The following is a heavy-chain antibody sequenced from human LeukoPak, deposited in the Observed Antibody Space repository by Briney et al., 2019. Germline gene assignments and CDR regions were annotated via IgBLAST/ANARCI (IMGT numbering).Heavy chain of an antibody. V-gene: IGHV5-51*01. CDR3: ARRDSSGYYDS. Sequence: GESLKISCKGFGYSFTNYWIGWVRQMPGKGLEWMGIIYPSDSNTKYSPSFQGQVTISADKSISTAYLQWSSLKASDTAMYYCARRDSSGYYDSWGQGTLITVSS. CDR2: IYPSDSNT. CDR1: GYSFTNYW. J-gene: IGHJ5*01. D-gene: IGHD3-22*01.